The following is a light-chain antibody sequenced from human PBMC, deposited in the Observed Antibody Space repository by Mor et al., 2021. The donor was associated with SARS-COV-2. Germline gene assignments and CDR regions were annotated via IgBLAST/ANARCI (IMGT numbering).Light chain of an antibody. J-gene: IGKJ2*01. CDR1: QSLTSNS. CDR2: DAS. V-gene: IGKV3-20*01. CDR3: HQFGSSVFS. Sequence: SPGERATLSSRASQSLTSNSLAWYQQKPGQPPRLLIFDASSRPTGIPDRFSVSGSGTDFTLTISRVEPEDFAVYHCHQFGSSVFSFGQGSRLE.